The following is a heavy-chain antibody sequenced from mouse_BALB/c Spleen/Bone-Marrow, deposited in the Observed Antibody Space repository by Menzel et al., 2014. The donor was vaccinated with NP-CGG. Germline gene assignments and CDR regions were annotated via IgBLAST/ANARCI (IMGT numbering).Heavy chain of an antibody. CDR2: INPFNDGI. CDR3: ARGTTVVGDY. Sequence: EVQLQESGPELVKPGASVKMSCMASGYTFTSYVMHWVKQKPGQGLEWIGYINPFNDGIEYNEKFKVKATLTSDKSSSTAYMELSSLTSEDSAVYYCARGTTVVGDYCGQGTTHTVSS. CDR1: GYTFTSYV. J-gene: IGHJ2*01. V-gene: IGHV1-14*01. D-gene: IGHD1-1*01.